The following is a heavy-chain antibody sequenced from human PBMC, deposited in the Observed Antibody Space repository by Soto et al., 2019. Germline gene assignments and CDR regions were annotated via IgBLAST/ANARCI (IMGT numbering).Heavy chain of an antibody. CDR3: ARVWGGAFYF. V-gene: IGHV4-59*01. CDR1: GASINNYY. Sequence: SETLSLTCTVSGASINNYYWSWIRQPPGKGLEWIAYIFQSVSTSYNPSLQSRVTISLDTSNNRCSLKLSSVTAADTAVYYCARVWGGAFYFWGQGTMVPVSS. CDR2: IFQSVST. J-gene: IGHJ3*01. D-gene: IGHD3-10*01.